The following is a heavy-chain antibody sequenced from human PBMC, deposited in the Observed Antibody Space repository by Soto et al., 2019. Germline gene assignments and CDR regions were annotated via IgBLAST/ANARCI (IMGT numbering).Heavy chain of an antibody. Sequence: ASVTVSCKASGYTFTSYYMHWVRQAPGQGLEWTGIINPSGGSTSYAQKFQGRVTMTRDTSTSTVYMELSSLRSEDTAVYYCARVDSSGYIIDYWGQGTLVTVSS. J-gene: IGHJ4*02. CDR3: ARVDSSGYIIDY. V-gene: IGHV1-46*01. D-gene: IGHD3-22*01. CDR2: INPSGGST. CDR1: GYTFTSYY.